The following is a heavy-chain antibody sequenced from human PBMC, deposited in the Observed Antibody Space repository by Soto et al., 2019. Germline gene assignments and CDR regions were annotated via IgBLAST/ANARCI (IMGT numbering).Heavy chain of an antibody. CDR3: ARHPERIAQIGWFDP. V-gene: IGHV3-48*01. Sequence: LRLSCAASGFTFSSYSMNWVRQAPGKGLEWVSYISSSSSTIYYADSVKGRFTISRDNAKNSLYLQMNSLRAEDTAVYYCARHPERIAQIGWFDPWGPGTLVTVSS. CDR1: GFTFSSYS. J-gene: IGHJ5*02. D-gene: IGHD6-13*01. CDR2: ISSSSSTI.